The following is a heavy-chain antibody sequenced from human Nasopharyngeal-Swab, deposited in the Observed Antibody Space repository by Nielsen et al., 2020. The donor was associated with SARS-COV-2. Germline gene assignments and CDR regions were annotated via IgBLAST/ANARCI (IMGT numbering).Heavy chain of an antibody. CDR2: ISSGSSYI. CDR3: ARGPGTAMATGDY. J-gene: IGHJ4*02. Sequence: GGSLTLSCTASGFTFSTYSMNWVRQAPGKGLEWVSSISSGSSYIYYADSVKGRFTIARDNAKNSLYLQMNSLRAEDTAVYYCARGPGTAMATGDYWGQGTLVTVSS. D-gene: IGHD5-18*01. CDR1: GFTFSTYS. V-gene: IGHV3-21*01.